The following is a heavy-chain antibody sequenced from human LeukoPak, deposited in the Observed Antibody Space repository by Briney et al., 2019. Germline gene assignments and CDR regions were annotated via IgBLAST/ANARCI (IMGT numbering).Heavy chain of an antibody. D-gene: IGHD3-3*01. CDR3: ARDTPYYDFWSGYTYYYYMDV. Sequence: NSSETLSLTCTVSGGSISSSSYYWGWIRQPPGKGLEWIGSIYYSGSTYYNPSLKSRVTISVDTSKNQFSLKLSSVTAADTAVYYCARDTPYYDFWSGYTYYYYMDVWGKGTTVTVSS. CDR2: IYYSGST. J-gene: IGHJ6*03. V-gene: IGHV4-39*07. CDR1: GGSISSSSYY.